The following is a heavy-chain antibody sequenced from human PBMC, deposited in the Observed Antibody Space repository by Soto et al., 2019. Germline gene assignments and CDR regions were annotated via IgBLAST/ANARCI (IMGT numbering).Heavy chain of an antibody. CDR1: GFSFSSYW. J-gene: IGHJ6*02. V-gene: IGHV3-7*01. Sequence: GGSLRLSGAASGFSFSSYWMSWVRQAPGKGLEWVANIKQDGSEKYYVDSVKGRFTISRDNAKNSLYLQMNSLRAEDTAVYYCARLGPSLFSLVSVSSSHNYGIDVWGPGSTFT. CDR2: IKQDGSEK. D-gene: IGHD2-21*01. CDR3: ARLGPSLFSLVSVSSSHNYGIDV.